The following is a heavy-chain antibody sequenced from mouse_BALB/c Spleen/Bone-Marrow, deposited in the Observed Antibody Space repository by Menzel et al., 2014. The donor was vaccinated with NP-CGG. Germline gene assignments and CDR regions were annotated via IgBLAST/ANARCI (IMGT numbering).Heavy chain of an antibody. Sequence: EVKVVESGAELVKPGASVKLSCTASGFNIKDTYIHWVKRGPDQGLEWIGRTDPAHPYTKYAPKFQGKATITADTSSNTAYLQVSRLTSEDTAVYYWAALTGTVDYWGQGAALTVSS. V-gene: IGHV14-3*02. CDR2: TDPAHPYT. CDR3: AALTGTVDY. J-gene: IGHJ2*01. D-gene: IGHD4-1*01. CDR1: GFNIKDTY.